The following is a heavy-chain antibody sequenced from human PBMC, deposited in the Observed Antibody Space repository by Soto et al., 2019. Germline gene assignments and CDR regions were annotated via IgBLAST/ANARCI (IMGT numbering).Heavy chain of an antibody. D-gene: IGHD3-22*01. CDR2: INPNSGGT. CDR1: GYTFTGYY. V-gene: IGHV1-2*04. Sequence: QVQLVQSGAEVKKPGASVKVSCKASGYTFTGYYMHWVRQAPGQGLEWMGWINPNSGGTNYAQKFQAWVTITRDTSSSTGSMELSRLISDDTAVYYWAREKYYYASSGYYRPVGSFDYWGQGTLVTVSS. CDR3: AREKYYYASSGYYRPVGSFDY. J-gene: IGHJ4*02.